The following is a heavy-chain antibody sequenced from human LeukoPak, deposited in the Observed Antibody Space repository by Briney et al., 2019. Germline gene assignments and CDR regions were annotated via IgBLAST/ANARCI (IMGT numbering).Heavy chain of an antibody. Sequence: ASVKVSCKASEYTFTSYDINWVRQATGQGLEWMGWMNPNSGNTGYAQKFQGRVTITRNTSISTAYMELSSLRSEDTAVYYCARGLRSGSYWDYYYMDVWGKGTTVTVSS. CDR2: MNPNSGNT. CDR1: EYTFTSYD. CDR3: ARGLRSGSYWDYYYMDV. J-gene: IGHJ6*03. V-gene: IGHV1-8*03. D-gene: IGHD3-10*01.